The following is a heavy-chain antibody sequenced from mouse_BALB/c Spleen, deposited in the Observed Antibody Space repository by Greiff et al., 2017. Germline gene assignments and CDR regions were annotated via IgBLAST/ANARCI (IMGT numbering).Heavy chain of an antibody. J-gene: IGHJ4*01. D-gene: IGHD3-1*01. CDR1: GFSLTSYG. Sequence: VHLVESGPGLVAPSQSLSITCTVSGFSLTSYGVHWVRQPPGKGLEWLGVIWAGGSTNYNSALMSRLSISKDNSKSQVFLKMNSLQTDDTAMYYCARDQGLRVYYAMDYWGQGTSVTVSS. V-gene: IGHV2-9*02. CDR2: IWAGGST. CDR3: ARDQGLRVYYAMDY.